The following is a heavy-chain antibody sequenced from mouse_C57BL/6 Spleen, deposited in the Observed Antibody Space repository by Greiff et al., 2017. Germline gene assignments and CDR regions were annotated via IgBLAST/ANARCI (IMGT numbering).Heavy chain of an antibody. CDR1: GFSFNAYA. Sequence: EVQVVESGGGLVQPKGSLKLSCAASGFSFNAYAMNWVRQAPGKGLEWVARIRSKSNSYAKYYADSVKDRFTISRDDSESMLYLQMNNLKTEDTAMYYCVRQDSQGFAYGGQGTLVTVSA. CDR3: VRQDSQGFAY. CDR2: IRSKSNSYAK. V-gene: IGHV10-1*01. J-gene: IGHJ3*01.